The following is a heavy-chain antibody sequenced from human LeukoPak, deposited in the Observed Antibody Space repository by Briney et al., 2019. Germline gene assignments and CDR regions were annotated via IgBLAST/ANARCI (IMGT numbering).Heavy chain of an antibody. CDR2: IKQDGSEK. V-gene: IGHV3-7*02. CDR3: ARRGNSYGSPEYFQH. CDR1: GFTFSSYW. J-gene: IGHJ1*01. D-gene: IGHD5-18*01. Sequence: GGSLRLSCAASGFTFSSYWMSWVRQAPGKGLEWVANIKQDGSEKYYVDSVKGRFTISRDNAKNSLYLQMNSLRAEETAVYYCARRGNSYGSPEYFQHWGQGTLVTVSS.